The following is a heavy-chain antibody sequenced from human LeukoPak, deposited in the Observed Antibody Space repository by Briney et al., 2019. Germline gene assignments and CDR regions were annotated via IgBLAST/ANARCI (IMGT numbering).Heavy chain of an antibody. CDR1: GYTFTGYY. J-gene: IGHJ5*02. CDR3: ARLQTTVTTIWFDP. D-gene: IGHD4-11*01. CDR2: INPNSGGT. V-gene: IGHV1-2*02. Sequence: ASVMVSCKASGYTFTGYYMHWVRQAPGQGLEWMGWINPNSGGTNYAQKLQGRVTMTTDTSTSTAYMELRSLRSDDTAVYYCARLQTTVTTIWFDPWGQGTLVTVSS.